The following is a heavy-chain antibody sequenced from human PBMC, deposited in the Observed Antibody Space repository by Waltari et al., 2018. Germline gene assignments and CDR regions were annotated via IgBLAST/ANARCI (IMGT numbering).Heavy chain of an antibody. CDR3: TRDLEDSDSYFGY. D-gene: IGHD1-26*01. CDR1: GFTFSNSW. J-gene: IGHJ4*02. V-gene: IGHV3-7*01. CDR2: INEDGSEK. Sequence: EVQLVESGGGLVQPGGSLRLSCAASGFTFSNSWMNWVRQAPGKGLEWVANINEDGSEKYYVDSVKGRFTISRDNAKNSLYLQMNSLRVEDTAVYYCTRDLEDSDSYFGYWGQGTLVTVSS.